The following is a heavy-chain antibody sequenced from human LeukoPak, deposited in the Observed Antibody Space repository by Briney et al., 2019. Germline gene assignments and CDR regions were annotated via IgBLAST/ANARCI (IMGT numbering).Heavy chain of an antibody. CDR3: ARVGDLFRAHRVRGLSPHFYYMDV. D-gene: IGHD3-10*01. Sequence: SPSETLSLTCAVSGGSFSDFYWNWLREPPGKGLEGIGDDKYRGSTYYNTSLTSRVILSLGTSKKQFSLKLSSVTAADTGTYYCARVGDLFRAHRVRGLSPHFYYMDVWGKGTTVTVSS. J-gene: IGHJ6*03. CDR1: GGSFSDFY. CDR2: DKYRGST. V-gene: IGHV4-34*01.